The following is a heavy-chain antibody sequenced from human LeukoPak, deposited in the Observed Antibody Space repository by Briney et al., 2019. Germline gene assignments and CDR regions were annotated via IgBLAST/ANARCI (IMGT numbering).Heavy chain of an antibody. D-gene: IGHD1-1*01. CDR2: IRGCGET. J-gene: IGHJ4*02. CDR3: AKANWVSNADAVW. CDR1: AFSFTNYA. Sequence: GGSLRLYCAASAFSFTNYAMSWVRHAPARGPKWVSSIRGCGETLYAESVKGRFTVSRDDSRNTVYRQMNNLRGDDTAIYYCAKANWVSNADAVWWGQGTQVTVSS. V-gene: IGHV3-23*01.